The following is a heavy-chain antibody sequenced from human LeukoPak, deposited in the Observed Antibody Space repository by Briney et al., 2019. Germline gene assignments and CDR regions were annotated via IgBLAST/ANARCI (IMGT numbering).Heavy chain of an antibody. D-gene: IGHD3-3*01. V-gene: IGHV1-18*01. CDR1: GYTFTSYG. Sequence: ASVKVSCKASGYTFTSYGISRVRQAPGQGLEWMGWISAYNGNTNYAQKLQGRVTMTADTSTSTAYMELRSLRSDDTAVYYCARGGLDYDFWSGYYLYYYYGMDVWGQGTTVTVSS. J-gene: IGHJ6*02. CDR2: ISAYNGNT. CDR3: ARGGLDYDFWSGYYLYYYYGMDV.